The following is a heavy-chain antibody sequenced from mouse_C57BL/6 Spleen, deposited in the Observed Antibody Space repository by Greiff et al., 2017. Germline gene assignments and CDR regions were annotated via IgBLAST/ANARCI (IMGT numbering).Heavy chain of an antibody. V-gene: IGHV1-82*01. CDR2: IYPGDGDT. CDR3: ARSGYDYDAMDY. J-gene: IGHJ4*01. CDR1: GYAFSSSW. D-gene: IGHD2-10*02. Sequence: LVESGPELVKPGASVKISCKASGYAFSSSWMNWVKQRPGKGLEWIGRIYPGDGDTNYNGKFKGKATLTADKSSSTAYMQLSSLTSEDSAVYFCARSGYDYDAMDYWGQGTSVTVSS.